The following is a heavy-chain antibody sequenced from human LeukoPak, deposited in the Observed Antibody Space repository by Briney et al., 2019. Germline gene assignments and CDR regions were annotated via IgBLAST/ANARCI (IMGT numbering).Heavy chain of an antibody. Sequence: GGSLRLSCVASGLPIADFAMHWVRQAPGKGLEWVSLISGGGVSTFYADSVKGRFSISRDNSKNSLYLEMNSLRTEDAAMYYCAKESGKFDYWGQGTLVAVSS. CDR2: ISGGGVST. V-gene: IGHV3-43*02. J-gene: IGHJ4*02. CDR1: GLPIADFA. CDR3: AKESGKFDY.